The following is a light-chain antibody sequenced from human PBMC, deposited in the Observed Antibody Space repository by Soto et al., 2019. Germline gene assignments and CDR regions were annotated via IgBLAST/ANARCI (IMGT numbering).Light chain of an antibody. J-gene: IGKJ4*01. CDR2: GAS. CDR1: QSISRT. Sequence: EILMTQFPATLSVSPGEGLTLSCRASQSISRTLAWYQQRPGQAPRLLIYGASSRATGVPARFSGSGSGTEFTLTISSLQSEDFAMYYCQQYNDWPLTFGGGTKVAIK. CDR3: QQYNDWPLT. V-gene: IGKV3-15*01.